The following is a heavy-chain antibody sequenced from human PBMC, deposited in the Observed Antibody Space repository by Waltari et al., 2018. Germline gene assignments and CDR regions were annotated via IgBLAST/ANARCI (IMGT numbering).Heavy chain of an antibody. CDR1: GYTFTDYY. V-gene: IGHV1-69-2*01. D-gene: IGHD3-3*01. CDR3: ATVVFYDIWSGGFDI. Sequence: EVQLVQSGAEVKKPGTTVKVSCKAFGYTFTDYYMHWVQQAPGKGLEWMGRVDPGNGETIFADKFQGKVTLTADMSTDTAYMELSSLTSEDTAVYYCATVVFYDIWSGGFDIWGQGTLVTVSS. CDR2: VDPGNGET. J-gene: IGHJ3*02.